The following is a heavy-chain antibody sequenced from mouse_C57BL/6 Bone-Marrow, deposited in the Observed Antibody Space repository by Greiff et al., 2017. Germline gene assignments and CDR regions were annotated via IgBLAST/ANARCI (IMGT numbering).Heavy chain of an antibody. V-gene: IGHV1-82*01. CDR3: ALITFFDY. CDR1: GYAFSSSW. D-gene: IGHD1-1*01. CDR2: IYPGDGDT. Sequence: QVQLQQSGPELVKPGASVKISCKASGYAFSSSWMNWVKQRPGKGLEWIGRIYPGDGDTNYNGKFKGKATLTADKSSSTAYMQLSSLTSEDSAVYFYALITFFDYWGQGTTLTVSS. J-gene: IGHJ2*01.